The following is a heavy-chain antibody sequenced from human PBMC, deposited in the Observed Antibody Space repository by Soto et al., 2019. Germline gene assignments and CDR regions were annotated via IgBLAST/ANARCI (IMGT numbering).Heavy chain of an antibody. J-gene: IGHJ4*02. CDR2: ISGGGGNT. D-gene: IGHD1-1*01. Sequence: VHLLQSGGGLAQPGGSLRVSCAASGFIFSNYAMSWVRQAPGKGLEWVSAISGGGGNTYYADSVKGRFTISRDKSTNTLYRQMTSLRAEDSAIYYCVKLGGNPSTDSWGQGTQVTVSS. CDR1: GFIFSNYA. CDR3: VKLGGNPSTDS. V-gene: IGHV3-23*01.